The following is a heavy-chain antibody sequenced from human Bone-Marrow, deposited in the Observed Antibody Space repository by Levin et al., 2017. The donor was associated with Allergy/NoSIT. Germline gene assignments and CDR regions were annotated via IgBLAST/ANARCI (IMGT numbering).Heavy chain of an antibody. V-gene: IGHV1-69*13. CDR2: IIPIFGTA. CDR3: ASYTTDGGGYYPGTYYYYGMDV. D-gene: IGHD3-22*01. Sequence: SVKVSCKASGGTFSSYAISWVRQAPGQGLEWMGGIIPIFGTANYAQKFQGRVTITADESTSTAYMELSSLRSEDTAVYYCASYTTDGGGYYPGTYYYYGMDVWGQGTTVTVSS. J-gene: IGHJ6*02. CDR1: GGTFSSYA.